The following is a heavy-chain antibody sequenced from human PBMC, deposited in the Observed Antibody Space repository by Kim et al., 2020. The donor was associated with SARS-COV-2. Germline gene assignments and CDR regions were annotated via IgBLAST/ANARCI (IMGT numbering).Heavy chain of an antibody. CDR1: GFTFSGSA. V-gene: IGHV3-73*01. J-gene: IGHJ5*02. D-gene: IGHD1-20*01. Sequence: GGSLRLSCAASGFTFSGSAMHWVRQASGKGLEWVGRIRSKASSYATAYAASGKVRITISRDDSKNTAYLQMNSLKTEDTAVSDCTSGITVDPWGQGTLVT. CDR2: IRSKASSYAT. CDR3: TSGITVDP.